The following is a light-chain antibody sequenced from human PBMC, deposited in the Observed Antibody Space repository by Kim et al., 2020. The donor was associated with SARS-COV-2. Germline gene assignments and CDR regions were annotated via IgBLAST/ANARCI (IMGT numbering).Light chain of an antibody. Sequence: SYELTQPPSVSVAPGKTARITCGGNNIGGKSVHWYQQKPGQAPVLVIYSDTDRPSGIPERFSGSNSGNTATLTINRVEGGDEADYYCQVWDSSSDEVMFGGGTQLTVL. CDR3: QVWDSSSDEVM. CDR2: SDT. CDR1: NIGGKS. V-gene: IGLV3-21*04. J-gene: IGLJ3*02.